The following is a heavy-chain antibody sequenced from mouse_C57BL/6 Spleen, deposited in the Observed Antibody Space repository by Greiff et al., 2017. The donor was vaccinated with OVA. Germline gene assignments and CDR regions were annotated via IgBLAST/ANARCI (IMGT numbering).Heavy chain of an antibody. J-gene: IGHJ2*01. CDR1: GFNIKDDY. CDR2: IDPENGDT. CDR3: TTGYSFDY. V-gene: IGHV14-4*01. D-gene: IGHD2-12*01. Sequence: EVKLVESGAELVRPGASVKLSCTASGFNIKDDYMHWVKQRPEQGLEWIGWIDPENGDTEYASKFQGKATITADTSSNTAYLQLSSLTSEDTAVYYCTTGYSFDYWGQGTTLTVSS.